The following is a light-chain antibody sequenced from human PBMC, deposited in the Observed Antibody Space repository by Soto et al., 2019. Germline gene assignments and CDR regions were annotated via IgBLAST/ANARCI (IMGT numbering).Light chain of an antibody. J-gene: IGLJ1*01. CDR1: SSDIGGYYY. Sequence: QSALTQPASVSGSPGQSITISCTGTSSDIGGYYYVSWYQHHPGKAPKLLIYQVTNRPSRVSNRFSGSKSGNTASLTISGLQADDEADYYCTSYSSSDIFYVFGTGT. CDR3: TSYSSSDIFYV. V-gene: IGLV2-14*01. CDR2: QVT.